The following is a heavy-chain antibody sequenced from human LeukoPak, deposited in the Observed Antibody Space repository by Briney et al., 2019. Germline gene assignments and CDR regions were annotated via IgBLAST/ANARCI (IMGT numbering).Heavy chain of an antibody. Sequence: SETLSLTCTVSGGSISSHYRSWIRQPPGKGLEWIGYIYYSGSTNYNPSLKSRVTISVDTSKNQFSLKLSSVTAADTAVYYCARGNYDFWSGEPPLDYWGQGTLVTVSS. CDR2: IYYSGST. D-gene: IGHD3-3*01. CDR3: ARGNYDFWSGEPPLDY. CDR1: GGSISSHY. J-gene: IGHJ4*02. V-gene: IGHV4-59*11.